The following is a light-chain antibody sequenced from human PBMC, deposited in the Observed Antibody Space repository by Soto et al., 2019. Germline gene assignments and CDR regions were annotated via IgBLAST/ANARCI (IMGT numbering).Light chain of an antibody. CDR2: DAS. V-gene: IGKV1-13*02. Sequence: AIPLTQSPSSLSASVGDRVTITCRASQGISSALAWYQQKPGKAPKLLIYDASSLESGVPSRFSGSGSGTDFTLTISSLQPEAFATYYCQQFNSYPLYTFGQGTKLEIK. CDR3: QQFNSYPLYT. CDR1: QGISSA. J-gene: IGKJ2*01.